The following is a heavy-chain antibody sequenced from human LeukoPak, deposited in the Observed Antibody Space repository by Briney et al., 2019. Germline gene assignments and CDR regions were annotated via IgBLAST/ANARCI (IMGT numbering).Heavy chain of an antibody. Sequence: SVKVSCKASGGTFSSYAISWVRQAPGQGLEWMGGIIPIFGTANYAQKFQGRVTITADKSTSTAYMELSSLRSEDTAVYYCARGVCTNGVCYRAGYYYYMDVWGKGTTVTVSS. CDR1: GGTFSSYA. CDR2: IIPIFGTA. V-gene: IGHV1-69*06. J-gene: IGHJ6*03. CDR3: ARGVCTNGVCYRAGYYYYMDV. D-gene: IGHD2-8*01.